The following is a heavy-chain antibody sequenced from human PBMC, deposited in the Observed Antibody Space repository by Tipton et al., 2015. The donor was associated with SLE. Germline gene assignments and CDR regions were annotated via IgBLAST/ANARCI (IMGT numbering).Heavy chain of an antibody. V-gene: IGHV4-4*07. Sequence: TLSLTCSVSGVSISSYYWNWIRLAAGKGLEWIGRVYISGNTNYNPSVQSRVTMSVDTSKNQFSLILSSVTAADTAVYYCARDAHGYYSGWMDYWGQGTLVTVSS. CDR3: ARDAHGYYSGWMDY. J-gene: IGHJ4*02. CDR2: VYISGNT. CDR1: GVSISSYY. D-gene: IGHD2-15*01.